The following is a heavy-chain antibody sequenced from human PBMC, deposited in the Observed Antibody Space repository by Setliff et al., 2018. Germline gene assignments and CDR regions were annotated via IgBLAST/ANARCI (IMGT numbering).Heavy chain of an antibody. V-gene: IGHV3-48*01. CDR3: VCFSWRGCSGDTCYSGDDSFDM. D-gene: IGHD2-15*01. Sequence: PSCTVSGFTFGDYAMDWVRQAAWKGLEGISYIDISSTTIYYADSVKGRFTVSRDNSKYTLYLQMNSRRVEDSAGYYCVCFSWRGCSGDTCYSGDDSFDMWGQGTVVTVSS. CDR1: GFTFGDYA. CDR2: IDISSTTI. J-gene: IGHJ3*02.